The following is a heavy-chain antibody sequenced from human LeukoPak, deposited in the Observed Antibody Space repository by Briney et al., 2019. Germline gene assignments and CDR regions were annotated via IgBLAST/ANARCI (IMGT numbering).Heavy chain of an antibody. D-gene: IGHD3-9*01. J-gene: IGHJ4*02. CDR1: GRSISSYY. CDR3: TRGSYDVLTGYSTLGEY. Sequence: SETLSLTCTASGRSISSYYWSWIRQPPGKGLEWIGYIYYSGSTNYNPSLRSRVTISVDTSKNNFSLKLSSVNAANTTLYCCTRGSYDVLTGYSTLGEYWGQGTLVTVSS. V-gene: IGHV4-59*08. CDR2: IYYSGST.